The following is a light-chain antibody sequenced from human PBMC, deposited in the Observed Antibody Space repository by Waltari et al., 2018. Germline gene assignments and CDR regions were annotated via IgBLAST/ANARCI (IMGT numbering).Light chain of an antibody. J-gene: IGKJ3*01. CDR1: QTVFYNTNNKNY. Sequence: DIVMTQSPDSLAVSLGERATFNCKTSQTVFYNTNNKNYLAWYQHKPGQPPKQLIYWASTRESGVPDRFSGSGSGTDFPLTIRSLQAEDVAVYYCQHHYDTPLTFGPGTKVDVK. CDR2: WAS. V-gene: IGKV4-1*01. CDR3: QHHYDTPLT.